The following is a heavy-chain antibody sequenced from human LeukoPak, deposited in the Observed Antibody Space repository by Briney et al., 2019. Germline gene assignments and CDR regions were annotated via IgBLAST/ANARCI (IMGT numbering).Heavy chain of an antibody. D-gene: IGHD3-10*01. CDR2: ISYDGSNK. V-gene: IGHV3-30*18. CDR1: GFTFSSYG. CDR3: AKGLRGSGSYLYNWFDP. Sequence: GRSLRLSCAASGFTFSSYGMHWVRQAPGKGLEWVAVISYDGSNKYYADSVKGRFTISRDNSKNTLYLQMNSLRAEDTAVYYCAKGLRGSGSYLYNWFDPWGQGTLVTVSS. J-gene: IGHJ5*02.